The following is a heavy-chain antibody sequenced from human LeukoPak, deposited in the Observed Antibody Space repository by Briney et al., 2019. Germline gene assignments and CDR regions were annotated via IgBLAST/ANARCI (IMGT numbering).Heavy chain of an antibody. CDR1: GGSVSTGNYY. V-gene: IGHV4-31*03. D-gene: IGHD7-27*01. Sequence: SETLSLTCSVSGGSVSTGNYYWTWIRQPPGKGLEWIGYIYYSGSTYYNPSLKSRVTISVDTSNNQFSLKLSSVTAADTAVYYCASQTETGESYYFDYWGQGTLVTVSS. CDR3: ASQTETGESYYFDY. J-gene: IGHJ4*02. CDR2: IYYSGST.